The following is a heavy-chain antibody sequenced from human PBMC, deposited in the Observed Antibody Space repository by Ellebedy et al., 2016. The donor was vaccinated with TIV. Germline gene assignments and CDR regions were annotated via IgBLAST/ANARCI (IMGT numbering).Heavy chain of an antibody. J-gene: IGHJ4*02. Sequence: GESLKISCAASGLTFSNFGIHWVRQAPGKGLEWVSSIGGSSSYMYYADSVKGRFTISRDNAKNSLYLQMNSLRAEDKAVYYCARDRIVGATSYGYWGQGALVTVSS. CDR3: ARDRIVGATSYGY. D-gene: IGHD1-26*01. V-gene: IGHV3-21*01. CDR1: GLTFSNFG. CDR2: IGGSSSYM.